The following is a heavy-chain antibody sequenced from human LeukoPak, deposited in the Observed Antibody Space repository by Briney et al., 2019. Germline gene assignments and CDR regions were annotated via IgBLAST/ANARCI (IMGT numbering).Heavy chain of an antibody. Sequence: GESLRLSCAAPGFTFSSYGMHWVRQAPGKGLEWVAFIRYDGSNKYYADSVKGRFTISRDNSKNTLYLQMNSLRAEDTAVYYCAKGRPMVRGVNSGYYFDYWGQGTLVTVSS. CDR3: AKGRPMVRGVNSGYYFDY. V-gene: IGHV3-30*02. D-gene: IGHD3-10*01. J-gene: IGHJ4*02. CDR1: GFTFSSYG. CDR2: IRYDGSNK.